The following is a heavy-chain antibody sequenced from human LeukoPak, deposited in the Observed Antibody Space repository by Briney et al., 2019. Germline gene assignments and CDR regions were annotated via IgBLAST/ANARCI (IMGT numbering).Heavy chain of an antibody. CDR3: ARGLWWSRAWFDP. D-gene: IGHD2-21*01. J-gene: IGHJ5*02. CDR1: GGSISSGSYY. Sequence: SETLSLTCTVSGGSISSGSYYWSWIRQPAGKGLEWIGRIYTSGSTNYNPSLKSRVTISVDTSKNQFSLKLSSVTAADTAVYYCARGLWWSRAWFDPWGQGTLVTVSS. V-gene: IGHV4-61*02. CDR2: IYTSGST.